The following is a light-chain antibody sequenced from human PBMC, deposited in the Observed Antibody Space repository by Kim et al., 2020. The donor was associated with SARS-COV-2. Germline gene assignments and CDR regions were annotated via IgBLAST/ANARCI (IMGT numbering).Light chain of an antibody. CDR3: NSRDSSGNHLV. J-gene: IGLJ3*02. CDR2: GKN. CDR1: SLRIYY. V-gene: IGLV3-19*01. Sequence: ALGQTVRITCQGDSLRIYYASWYQQKPGQAPVLVIYGKNNRPSGIPDRFSGSRSGNTASLTITGAQAEDEADYYCNSRDSSGNHLVFGGGTKLTVL.